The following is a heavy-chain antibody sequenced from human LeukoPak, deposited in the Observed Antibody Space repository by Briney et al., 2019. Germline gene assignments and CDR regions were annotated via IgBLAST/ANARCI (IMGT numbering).Heavy chain of an antibody. CDR1: GFTFSSYS. D-gene: IGHD3-22*01. Sequence: GGSLRLSCAASGFTFSSYSMNWVRQAPGKGLEWVSSISSSSSYIYYADSVKGRFTISRDNAKNSLYLQMNSLRAEDMAVYYCARETFYDSSGGFDYWGQGTLVTVSS. V-gene: IGHV3-21*01. CDR3: ARETFYDSSGGFDY. J-gene: IGHJ4*02. CDR2: ISSSSSYI.